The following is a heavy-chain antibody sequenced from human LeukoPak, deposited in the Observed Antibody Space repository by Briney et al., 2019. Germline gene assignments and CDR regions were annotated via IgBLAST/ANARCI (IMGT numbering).Heavy chain of an antibody. CDR2: ISYDGSNK. CDR1: GFTFSSYA. Sequence: PGGSLRLSCAASGFTFSSYAMHWVRQAPGKGLEWVAVISYDGSNKYYADSVKGRFTISRDNSKNTLYLQMNSLRAEDTAVYYCARDKVDIVVVPAATYYYYYGMDVWGQGTTVTVSS. J-gene: IGHJ6*02. CDR3: ARDKVDIVVVPAATYYYYYGMDV. V-gene: IGHV3-30-3*01. D-gene: IGHD2-2*03.